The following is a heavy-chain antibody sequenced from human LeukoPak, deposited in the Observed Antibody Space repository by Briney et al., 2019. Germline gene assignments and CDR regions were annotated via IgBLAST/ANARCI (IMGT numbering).Heavy chain of an antibody. CDR2: IYYSGST. CDR1: GGSISSGGYY. V-gene: IGHV4-31*03. CDR3: ARDAFRTLDYYGSGKRAGAFDI. D-gene: IGHD3-10*01. Sequence: SETLSLTCTASGGSISSGGYYWSWLRQHPGKGLEWIGYIYYSGSTYYNPSLKSRVTISVDTSKNQFSLKLSSVTAADTAVYYCARDAFRTLDYYGSGKRAGAFDIWGQGTMVTVSS. J-gene: IGHJ3*02.